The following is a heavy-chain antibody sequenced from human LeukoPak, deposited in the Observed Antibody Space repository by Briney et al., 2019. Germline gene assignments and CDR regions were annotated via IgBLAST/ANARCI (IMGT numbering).Heavy chain of an antibody. CDR2: IYTSGST. CDR3: ARVSFWSGYYIDY. Sequence: SETLSLTCTVSGGSISSSTYHWGWIRQPPGKGLEWIGYIYTSGSTNYNPSLKSRVTISVDTSKNQFSLKLSSVTAADTAVYYCARVSFWSGYYIDYWGQGTLVTVSS. D-gene: IGHD3-3*01. V-gene: IGHV4-61*05. J-gene: IGHJ4*02. CDR1: GGSISSSTYH.